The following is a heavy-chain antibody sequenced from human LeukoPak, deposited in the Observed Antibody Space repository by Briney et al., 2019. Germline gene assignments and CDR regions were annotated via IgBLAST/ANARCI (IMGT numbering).Heavy chain of an antibody. Sequence: SETLSLTCNVSGGSISSGGYYWSWIRQHPGKGLEWIGYIYYSGSTYYNPSLKSRVTISVDTSKNQFSLRLSSVTAADTAVYYCARGLGELSSYRHFDYWGQGTLVTVSS. CDR3: ARGLGELSSYRHFDY. D-gene: IGHD3-16*02. CDR2: IYYSGST. V-gene: IGHV4-31*03. CDR1: GGSISSGGYY. J-gene: IGHJ4*02.